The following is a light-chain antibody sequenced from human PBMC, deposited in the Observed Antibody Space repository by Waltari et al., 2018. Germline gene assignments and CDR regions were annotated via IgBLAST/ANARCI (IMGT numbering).Light chain of an antibody. J-gene: IGLJ3*02. CDR3: LSADSTSTYGV. V-gene: IGLV3-25*03. CDR2: KDS. Sequence: SYELTPPPSLSVFPGQTARISCSGDAFPKQYGFWYQQRPGQAPVLVIYKDSERPSGTPERFSGSRSGTTVTLTISGVQAEDEGDYYCLSADSTSTYGVFGGGTKVTVL. CDR1: AFPKQY.